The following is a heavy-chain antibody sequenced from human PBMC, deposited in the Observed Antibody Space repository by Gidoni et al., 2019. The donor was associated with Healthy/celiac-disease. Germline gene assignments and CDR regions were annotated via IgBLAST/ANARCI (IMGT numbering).Heavy chain of an antibody. CDR3: ARGCTNGVCYTENNWFDP. J-gene: IGHJ5*02. Sequence: QVQLVQSGAEVKKPGSSVKVSCTASGGTFSSYAISWVRQAPGQGHEWMGGIIPIFGTANYAQKFQGRVTITADKSTSTAYMELSSLGSEDTAVYYCARGCTNGVCYTENNWFDPWGQGTLVTVSS. CDR1: GGTFSSYA. V-gene: IGHV1-69*06. D-gene: IGHD2-8*01. CDR2: IIPIFGTA.